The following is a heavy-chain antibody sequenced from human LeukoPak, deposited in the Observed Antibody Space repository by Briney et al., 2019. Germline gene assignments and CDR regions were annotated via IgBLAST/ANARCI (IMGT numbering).Heavy chain of an antibody. Sequence: GASVKVSCKASGYTFTSYYMHWVRQAPGQGLEWMGIINPNSGGTNYAQKFQGRVTMTRDTSISTAYMELSRLRSDDTAVYYCARAEVTTLRDFDYWGQGTLVTVSS. CDR3: ARAEVTTLRDFDY. D-gene: IGHD4-17*01. V-gene: IGHV1-2*02. J-gene: IGHJ4*02. CDR1: GYTFTSYY. CDR2: INPNSGGT.